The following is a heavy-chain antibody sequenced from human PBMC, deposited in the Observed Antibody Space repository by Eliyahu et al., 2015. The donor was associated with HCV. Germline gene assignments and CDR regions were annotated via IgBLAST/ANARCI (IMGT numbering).Heavy chain of an antibody. CDR3: ARPLCSSTSCSGYFQH. J-gene: IGHJ1*01. CDR1: GXSFSGYY. D-gene: IGHD2-2*01. V-gene: IGHV4-34*01. CDR2: INHSGST. Sequence: QVQLQXWGAXLLKPSEXLSLTCAVYGXSFSGYYWSWXRQPPGKGLEWIGEINHSGSTKYXPSLKXRVTISVDTSKNQFSLKMSSVTAADTAVYYCARPLCSSTSCSGYFQHWGQGTLVTVSS.